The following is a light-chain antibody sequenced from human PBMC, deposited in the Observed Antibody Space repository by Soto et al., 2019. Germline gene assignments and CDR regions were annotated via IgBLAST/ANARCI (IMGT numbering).Light chain of an antibody. Sequence: QSALTQPASVSGSPGQSITISCTGTSSDVGAYNYVSWYQQYPGKAPKLMIYEVSNRPSGVSNRFSGSKSGNSASLIISGLQAEDEADYYCTSYTSISTLVFGGGTKVTVL. CDR2: EVS. CDR1: SSDVGAYNY. J-gene: IGLJ2*01. V-gene: IGLV2-14*01. CDR3: TSYTSISTLV.